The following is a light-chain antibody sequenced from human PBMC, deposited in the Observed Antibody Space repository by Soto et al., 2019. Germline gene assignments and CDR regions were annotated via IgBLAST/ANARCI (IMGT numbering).Light chain of an antibody. CDR2: EVS. CDR1: SSDVGNYNY. V-gene: IGLV2-14*01. CDR3: SSFTSSRAYV. J-gene: IGLJ1*01. Sequence: QSALTQPPSASGSPGQSVTISCTGTSSDVGNYNYVSWYQQQSGKAPKLIIYEVSNRPSGVSNRFSGSKSGNTASLTISGLQAEDEADYYCSSFTSSRAYVFGIGTKLTVL.